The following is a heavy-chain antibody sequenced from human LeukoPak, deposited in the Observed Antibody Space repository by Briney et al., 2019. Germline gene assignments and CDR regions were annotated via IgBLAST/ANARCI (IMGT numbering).Heavy chain of an antibody. Sequence: SETLSLTCTVSDDSIHYYYWTWIRQPPRKGLEWIGYIYTSGTTNYTPSLKSRVTMSLDTSKTQFSLRLSSVTAADTAVYYCARHSDIWPVSWFDPWGRGILVTVSS. CDR2: IYTSGTT. D-gene: IGHD2-21*01. V-gene: IGHV4-4*09. CDR3: ARHSDIWPVSWFDP. J-gene: IGHJ5*02. CDR1: DDSIHYYY.